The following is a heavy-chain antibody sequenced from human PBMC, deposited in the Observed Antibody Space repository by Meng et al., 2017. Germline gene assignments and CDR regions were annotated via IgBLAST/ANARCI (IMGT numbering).Heavy chain of an antibody. J-gene: IGHJ4*02. Sequence: LQGSGPGLVRPSETLSLTCTVSGGSVGSGNYYWSWIRQPPGKGLEWIGYIVYSGSTTYNPSLKTRVTISVDTSKNQFSLKLTSVTAADTAVYFCARDVGGDYETLFDYWGQGTLVTVSS. CDR2: IVYSGST. CDR3: ARDVGGDYETLFDY. CDR1: GGSVGSGNYY. V-gene: IGHV4-61*01. D-gene: IGHD4-17*01.